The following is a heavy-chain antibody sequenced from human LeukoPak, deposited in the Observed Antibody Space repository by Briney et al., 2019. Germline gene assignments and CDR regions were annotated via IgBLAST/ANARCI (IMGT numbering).Heavy chain of an antibody. J-gene: IGHJ4*02. V-gene: IGHV4-39*01. CDR2: IYYSGST. Sequence: PSETLSLTCTVSGGSISSGGYYWSWIRQHPGKGLEWIGYIYYSGSTFYNPSLKSRVTISVDVSKNQFSLKLSSVTAADTALYYCARHSASYYFDYWGQGTLVPVSS. CDR1: GGSISSGGYY. D-gene: IGHD6-6*01. CDR3: ARHSASYYFDY.